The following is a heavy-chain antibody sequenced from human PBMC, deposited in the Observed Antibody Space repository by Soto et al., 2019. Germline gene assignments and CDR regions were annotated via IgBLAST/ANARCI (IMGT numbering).Heavy chain of an antibody. CDR3: ASSLRGILNFGMDV. J-gene: IGHJ6*02. CDR1: GGSISSGDYY. D-gene: IGHD6-13*01. V-gene: IGHV4-30-4*01. Sequence: TLSLTCTVSGGSISSGDYYWSWIRQPPGTGLEWIGYIFYSGSTYYNPSLKSRVTISVDTSKNQFSLKLNSVSAADTAVYYCASSLRGILNFGMDVWGQGTTVTVSS. CDR2: IFYSGST.